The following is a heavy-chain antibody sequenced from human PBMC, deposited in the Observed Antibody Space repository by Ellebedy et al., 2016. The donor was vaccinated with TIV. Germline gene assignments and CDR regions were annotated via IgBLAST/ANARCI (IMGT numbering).Heavy chain of an antibody. CDR2: MNPNSGNT. Sequence: AASVKVSCKASGYTFTSYDINWVRQATGLGLEWMGWMNPNSGNTGYAQKFQDRVTMTTDTPTSTAYLELRSLRSDDTAAYYCARSFAAVFDSWGQGTLVTVSS. V-gene: IGHV1-8*01. CDR3: ARSFAAVFDS. CDR1: GYTFTSYD. D-gene: IGHD6-25*01. J-gene: IGHJ4*02.